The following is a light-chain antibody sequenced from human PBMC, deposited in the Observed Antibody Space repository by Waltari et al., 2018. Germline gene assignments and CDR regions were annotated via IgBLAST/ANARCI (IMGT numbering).Light chain of an antibody. CDR3: QQRSSWPLYT. CDR2: DAS. Sequence: EVVLTQSPATLSLSPGERATLSCRASQSINNNLAWYQQKPGQAPRLLMFDASKRATGIRARFGGSGSGTDFTLTISSLEPEDFAVYYCQQRSSWPLYTFGPGTKLEIK. J-gene: IGKJ2*01. CDR1: QSINNN. V-gene: IGKV3-11*01.